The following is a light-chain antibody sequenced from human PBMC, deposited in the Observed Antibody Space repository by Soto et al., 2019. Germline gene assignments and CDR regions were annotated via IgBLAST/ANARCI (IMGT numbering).Light chain of an antibody. V-gene: IGLV2-11*01. J-gene: IGLJ3*02. CDR3: YSYAGSYTWV. CDR2: DVS. Sequence: QSALTQPPSASGSPGQSVTISCTGTSSDVGGYNFVSWYQQHPGKAPKLMIYDVSKRPSGVPDRFSASKSGNTASLTISGLQAEDESDYYCYSYAGSYTWVFGGGTKLTVL. CDR1: SSDVGGYNF.